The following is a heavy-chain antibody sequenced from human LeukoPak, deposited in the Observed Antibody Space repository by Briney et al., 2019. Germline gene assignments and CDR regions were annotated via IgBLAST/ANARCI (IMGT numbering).Heavy chain of an antibody. D-gene: IGHD2-21*02. CDR2: INTDNGNT. J-gene: IGHJ5*02. CDR3: ARKGCTGDCYRFDP. CDR1: GYTFNTYG. Sequence: GASVTVSCKASGYTFNTYGISWVRQAPGQRPEWMGWINTDNGNTKYAQKFQGRVTMTTDTSTSTAYMELSSLRSDDTAVYYFARKGCTGDCYRFDPWGQGTLVTVSS. V-gene: IGHV1-18*01.